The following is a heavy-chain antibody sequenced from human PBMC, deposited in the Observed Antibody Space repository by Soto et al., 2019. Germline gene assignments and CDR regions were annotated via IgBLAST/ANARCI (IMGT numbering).Heavy chain of an antibody. D-gene: IGHD1-1*01. V-gene: IGHV3-30-3*01. Sequence: GGSLRLSCAASGFTFDTYGIHWVRQAPGKGLEWVALISYEGSNKYYSDSAKGRFTISRDNSKSTLFLHMNSLRVEDTGVYYCARVNPGNNLYYFNGLDVWGQGTSVTVSS. CDR1: GFTFDTYG. CDR3: ARVNPGNNLYYFNGLDV. CDR2: ISYEGSNK. J-gene: IGHJ6*02.